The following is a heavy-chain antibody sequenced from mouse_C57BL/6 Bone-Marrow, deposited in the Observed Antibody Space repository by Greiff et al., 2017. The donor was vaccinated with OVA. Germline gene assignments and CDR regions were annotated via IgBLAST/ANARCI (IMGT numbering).Heavy chain of an antibody. J-gene: IGHJ2*01. D-gene: IGHD1-1*01. CDR2: ISSGGSYT. CDR3: ARNDYGSSFPYYFDY. V-gene: IGHV5-6*01. Sequence: EVNLVESGGDLVKPGGSLKLSCAASGFTFSSYGMSWVRQTPDKRLEWVATISSGGSYTYYPDSVKGRFTISRDNAKNTLYLQMSSLKSEDTAMYYCARNDYGSSFPYYFDYWGQGTTLTVSS. CDR1: GFTFSSYG.